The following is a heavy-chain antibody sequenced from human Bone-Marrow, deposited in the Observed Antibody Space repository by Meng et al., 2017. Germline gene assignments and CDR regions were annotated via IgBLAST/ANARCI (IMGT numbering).Heavy chain of an antibody. CDR1: GYTFSDYS. J-gene: IGHJ5*02. Sequence: ASVKVSCKASGYTFSDYSMHWVRQAPGQGLEWMGRINPNSGGTNYAQKFQGRVTMTRDTSISTAYMELSRLRSDDTAVYYCARLRSSTRGWFDPWGQGTLVTVSS. V-gene: IGHV1-2*06. CDR2: INPNSGGT. CDR3: ARLRSSTRGWFDP. D-gene: IGHD2-2*01.